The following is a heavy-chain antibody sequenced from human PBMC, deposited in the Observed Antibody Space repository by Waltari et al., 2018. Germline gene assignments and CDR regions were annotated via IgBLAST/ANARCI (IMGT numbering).Heavy chain of an antibody. J-gene: IGHJ4*02. CDR3: AGHKWGSGSYFDY. Sequence: EVQVVETGGGLIQPGGSLRLACAVSGFTVRSNYMRWVRQGPGKGLGWVSVIYSGGSTYYADSVKGRFTISRDNSNNMLYLQMNSLRVEDTAVYYCAGHKWGSGSYFDYWGQGTQVTVSS. CDR1: GFTVRSNY. CDR2: IYSGGST. D-gene: IGHD1-26*01. V-gene: IGHV3-53*02.